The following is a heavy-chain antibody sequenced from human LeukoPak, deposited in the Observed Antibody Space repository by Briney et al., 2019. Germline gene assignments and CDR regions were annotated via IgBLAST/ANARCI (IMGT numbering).Heavy chain of an antibody. D-gene: IGHD3-3*01. V-gene: IGHV4-59*01. CDR2: IYYSGST. Sequence: PSETLSLTCTVSGGSISSYYWSWIWQPPGKGLEWIGYIYYSGSTNYNPSLKSRVTISVDTSKNQFSLKLSSVTAADTAVYYCAWSGYSHYGMDVWGQGTTVTVSS. CDR3: AWSGYSHYGMDV. J-gene: IGHJ6*02. CDR1: GGSISSYY.